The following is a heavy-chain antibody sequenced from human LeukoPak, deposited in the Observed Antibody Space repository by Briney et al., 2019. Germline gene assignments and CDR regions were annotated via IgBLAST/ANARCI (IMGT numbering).Heavy chain of an antibody. J-gene: IGHJ6*03. V-gene: IGHV1-69*06. Sequence: SVKVSCKASGGTFSSYAISWVRQAPGQGLEWVGGIIPIFGTTNYAQKFQDRVTITADKSTSTAYMELSSLRSEDTAVYYCARVVGLTGYSSGWYSGYYYYMDVWGKGTTVTVSS. CDR3: ARVVGLTGYSSGWYSGYYYYMDV. D-gene: IGHD6-13*01. CDR2: IIPIFGTT. CDR1: GGTFSSYA.